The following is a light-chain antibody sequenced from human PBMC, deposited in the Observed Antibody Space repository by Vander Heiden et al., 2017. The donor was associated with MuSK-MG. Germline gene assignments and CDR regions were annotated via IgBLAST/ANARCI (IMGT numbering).Light chain of an antibody. V-gene: IGKV1-5*03. CDR2: KAS. J-gene: IGKJ2*01. CDR1: QSISYW. Sequence: DIQMTQSPSTLSASVGDRVTITCRASQSISYWLAWYQQKPGKAPKLLIYKASSLESGVPSRFSGSGSGTEFTLTISSLQPDDFATYYCQQDNSSPPTFGQGTKVEIK. CDR3: QQDNSSPPT.